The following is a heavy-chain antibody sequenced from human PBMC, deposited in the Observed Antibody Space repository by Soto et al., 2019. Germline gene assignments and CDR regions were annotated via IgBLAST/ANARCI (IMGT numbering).Heavy chain of an antibody. Sequence: QVQLVQSGAEVKKPGASVKVSCKASGYTFTSYDINWVRQATGQGLEWMGWMNPNSGNTGNAHKFKGRITLTSNTSISTAYMELSSLRSEDTAVYYCARDKTSYGMDVWGQGTTVTVSS. CDR2: MNPNSGNT. V-gene: IGHV1-8*01. CDR1: GYTFTSYD. J-gene: IGHJ6*02. CDR3: ARDKTSYGMDV.